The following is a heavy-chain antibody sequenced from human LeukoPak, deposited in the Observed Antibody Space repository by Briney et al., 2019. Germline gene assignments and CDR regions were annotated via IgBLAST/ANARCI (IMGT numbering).Heavy chain of an antibody. J-gene: IGHJ1*01. CDR2: IYYSGST. D-gene: IGHD6-13*01. CDR3: ASIIAAEWEGAEYFQH. Sequence: SETPSLTCTVSGGSISSSSYYWGWIRQPPGKGLEWIGSIYYSGSTYYNPSLKSRVTISVDTSKNQFSLKLSSVTAADTAVYYCASIIAAEWEGAEYFQHWGQGTLVTVSS. V-gene: IGHV4-39*01. CDR1: GGSISSSSYY.